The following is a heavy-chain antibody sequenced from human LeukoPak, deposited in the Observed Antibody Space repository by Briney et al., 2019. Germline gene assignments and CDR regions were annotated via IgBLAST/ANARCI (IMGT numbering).Heavy chain of an antibody. CDR2: ISGSGGST. CDR1: GFTFSSYA. J-gene: IGHJ3*02. CDR3: AKAVCSSTRCYVNAFDI. Sequence: GGSLRLSCAASGFTFSSYAMSWVRQAPGKGLEWVAAISGSGGSTYYADSVKGRFTISRDNSKNTLYLQMNSLRAEDTAVYYCAKAVCSSTRCYVNAFDIWGQGAMVTVCS. D-gene: IGHD2-2*01. V-gene: IGHV3-23*01.